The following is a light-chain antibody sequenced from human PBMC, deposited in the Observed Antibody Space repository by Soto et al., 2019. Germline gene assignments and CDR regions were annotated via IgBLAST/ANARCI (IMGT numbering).Light chain of an antibody. CDR3: QQYNSLWT. CDR1: QRISSW. V-gene: IGKV1-5*01. Sequence: IHMTQSPSTLSASVGDRVTITCRASQRISSWLAWYQQKPGKAPKLLIYDASTLQSGVPPRFSGSGSGTEFALTISSLQPDDFATYYCQQYNSLWTFGQGTKVEIK. J-gene: IGKJ1*01. CDR2: DAS.